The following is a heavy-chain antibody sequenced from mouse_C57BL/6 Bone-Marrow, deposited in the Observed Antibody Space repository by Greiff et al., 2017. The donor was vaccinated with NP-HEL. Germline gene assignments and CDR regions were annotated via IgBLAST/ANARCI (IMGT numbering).Heavy chain of an antibody. D-gene: IGHD1-1*01. J-gene: IGHJ3*01. Sequence: VQLQQSGAELVMPGASVKLSCKASGYTFTSYWMHWVKQRPGQGLEWIGEIDPSDSYTNYNQKFKGKSTLTVDKSSSTAYMQLSSLTSEDSAVYYCAREGDYYGSKDYWGQGTLVTVSA. CDR1: GYTFTSYW. CDR2: IDPSDSYT. CDR3: AREGDYYGSKDY. V-gene: IGHV1-69*01.